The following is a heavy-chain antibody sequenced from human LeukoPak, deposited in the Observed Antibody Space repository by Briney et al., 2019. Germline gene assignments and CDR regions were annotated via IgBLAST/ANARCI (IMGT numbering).Heavy chain of an antibody. V-gene: IGHV3-20*04. J-gene: IGHJ4*02. CDR1: GFTFDDYG. D-gene: IGHD2-2*01. CDR3: ARDRHYCSSTNCYFFDY. Sequence: PGGSLRLSCAASGFTFDDYGMSWVRQAPGKGLEWVSGINWNGGSTGYADSVKGRFTISRDNAKNSLYLQMNSLRAEDTAVYYCARDRHYCSSTNCYFFDYWGQGTLVTVSS. CDR2: INWNGGST.